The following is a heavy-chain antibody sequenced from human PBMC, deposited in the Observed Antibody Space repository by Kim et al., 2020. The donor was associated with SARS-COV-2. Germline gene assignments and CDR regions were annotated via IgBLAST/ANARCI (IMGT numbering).Heavy chain of an antibody. CDR3: AKADAWNYLWAFDM. CDR1: GFIFSSYA. V-gene: IGHV3-23*01. Sequence: GGSLRLSCAASGFIFSSYAMVWVRQAPGKGLEWVSGISGSGGTTFYADSVQGRITISRDNSENTLYMQMNSLRVEDSAIYYCAKADAWNYLWAFDMWGQG. CDR2: ISGSGGTT. J-gene: IGHJ3*02. D-gene: IGHD1-7*01.